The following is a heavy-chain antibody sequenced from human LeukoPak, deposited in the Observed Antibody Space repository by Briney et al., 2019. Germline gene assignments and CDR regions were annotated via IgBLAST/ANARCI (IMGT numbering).Heavy chain of an antibody. D-gene: IGHD1-1*01. V-gene: IGHV4-39*01. CDR1: GGSISRSSYY. CDR3: ARQNDRSHDY. J-gene: IGHJ4*02. CDR2: IYYSGTT. Sequence: SETLSLTCTVSGGSISRSSYYWGWVRQPPGKGLEWIGSIYYSGTTYSNPSLKSRVTISVDTSKNQFSLKLRSVTAADTAVYYCARQNDRSHDYWGQGTLVTVSS.